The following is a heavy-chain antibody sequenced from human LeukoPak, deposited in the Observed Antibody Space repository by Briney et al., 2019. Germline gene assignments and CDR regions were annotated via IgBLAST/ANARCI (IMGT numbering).Heavy chain of an antibody. CDR2: ISAYNGNT. J-gene: IGHJ4*02. Sequence: ASVKVSCKASGYTFTSYGISWLRQAPGQELEWMGWISAYNGNTNYAQKLQGRVTMTTDPSTSTAYMELRSLRSDDTAVYYCARDPFQSGYENYWGQGTLVTVSS. CDR3: ARDPFQSGYENY. CDR1: GYTFTSYG. D-gene: IGHD5-12*01. V-gene: IGHV1-18*01.